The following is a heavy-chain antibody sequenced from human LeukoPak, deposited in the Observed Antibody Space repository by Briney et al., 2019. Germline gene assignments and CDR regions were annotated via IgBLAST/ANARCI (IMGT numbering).Heavy chain of an antibody. D-gene: IGHD6-13*01. CDR2: ISGSGGSK. V-gene: IGHV3-23*01. CDR1: GFTFSSYA. J-gene: IGHJ4*02. Sequence: GGSLRLSCAASGFTFSSYAMSWVRQAPGKGLEWVSAISGSGGSKNYADSVMGRFTISRDNSKNTLYLQMDSLRAEDTAVYYCAKDRYSGLNTIDYWGQGTLATVSS. CDR3: AKDRYSGLNTIDY.